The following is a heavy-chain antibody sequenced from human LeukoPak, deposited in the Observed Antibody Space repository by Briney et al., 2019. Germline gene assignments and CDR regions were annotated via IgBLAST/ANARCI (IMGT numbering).Heavy chain of an antibody. V-gene: IGHV4-38-2*01. CDR3: ARHVSCSGTSCYIIDY. CDR1: GYSISSGYY. CDR2: IYHSGST. J-gene: IGHJ4*02. D-gene: IGHD2-2*02. Sequence: SETLSLTCAVSGYSISSGYYWGWIRQPPGKGLEWIGSIYHSGSTYYNPSLKSRVTISVDKSKNQFSLKLSSVTAADTAVYYCARHVSCSGTSCYIIDYWGQGTLVTVSS.